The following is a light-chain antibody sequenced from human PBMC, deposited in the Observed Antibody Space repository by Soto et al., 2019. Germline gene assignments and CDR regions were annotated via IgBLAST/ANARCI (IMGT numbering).Light chain of an antibody. Sequence: QSVLTQPPSVSAAPGQKGTISCSGSSSNIGGNSVPSYQQLAGTAPKLLIYDDNKRPSGIPDRFSGSKSGTSATLGITGFQTGDEADYYCVSWDSSLSAYVFGTGTKVTVL. J-gene: IGLJ1*01. V-gene: IGLV1-51*01. CDR3: VSWDSSLSAYV. CDR1: SSNIGGNS. CDR2: DDN.